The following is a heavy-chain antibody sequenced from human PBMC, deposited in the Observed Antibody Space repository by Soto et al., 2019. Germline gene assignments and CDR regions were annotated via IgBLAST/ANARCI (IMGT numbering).Heavy chain of an antibody. V-gene: IGHV4-31*03. D-gene: IGHD5-18*01. CDR2: IYYTGSS. J-gene: IGHJ4*02. CDR1: GDSISSGNYY. CDR3: ARLYTYGYYYFDT. Sequence: QVQLQESGPGLVKPSQTLSLTCTVSGDSISSGNYYWSWIRQHPGRGLEWIGYIYYTGSSYYSPSIKSRVSMSVDTSKNQFSLTLNSVTPADTAVYFCARLYTYGYYYFDTWGQGTLVTVSS.